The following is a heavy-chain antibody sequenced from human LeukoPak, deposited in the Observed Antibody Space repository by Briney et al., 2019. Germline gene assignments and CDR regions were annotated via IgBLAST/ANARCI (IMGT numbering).Heavy chain of an antibody. J-gene: IGHJ6*03. V-gene: IGHV3-7*01. CDR2: IKENESKE. CDR3: ARMGADLRKYYMDV. CDR1: GFTFRIYW. Sequence: PGGSLRLSCAASGFTFRIYWMSWVRQAPGKGPEWVATIKENESKEYYVDSVKGRFTISRDNAKNSLYLQMNSLGGEDTAVYYCARMGADLRKYYMDVWGKGTTVIVSS.